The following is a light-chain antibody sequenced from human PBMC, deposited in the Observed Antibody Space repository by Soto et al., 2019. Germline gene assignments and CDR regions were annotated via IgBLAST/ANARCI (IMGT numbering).Light chain of an antibody. V-gene: IGKV1-27*01. J-gene: IGKJ3*01. Sequence: DIQMTQSPMSLSASVGDRVTITCRASQDIRNFVAWYQQKPGKAPKLLIYAASTLQSGVPSRLSGSGSGTDFTLTINSLQPEDVATYSCQKYSSVPVFGPGTKVEIK. CDR1: QDIRNF. CDR2: AAS. CDR3: QKYSSVPV.